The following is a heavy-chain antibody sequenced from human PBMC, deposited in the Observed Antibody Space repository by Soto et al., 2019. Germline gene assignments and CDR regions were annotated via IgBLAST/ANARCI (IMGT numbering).Heavy chain of an antibody. CDR2: ISYDGSNK. J-gene: IGHJ6*02. D-gene: IGHD2-2*01. V-gene: IGHV3-30*18. Sequence: GGSLRLSCAAYGFTFSSYGMHWVRQAPGKGLEWVAVISYDGSNKYYADSVKGRFTISRDNSKNTLYLQMNSLRAEDTAVYYCAKDLGYCSSTSCHPQNDYGMDVWGQGTTVTVSS. CDR3: AKDLGYCSSTSCHPQNDYGMDV. CDR1: GFTFSSYG.